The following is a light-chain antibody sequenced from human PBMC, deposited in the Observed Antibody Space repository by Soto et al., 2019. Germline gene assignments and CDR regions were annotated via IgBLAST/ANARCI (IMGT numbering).Light chain of an antibody. CDR1: SSNIGAGYD. J-gene: IGLJ3*02. Sequence: QLVLTQPPSVSGAPGQRVTISCTGSSSNIGAGYDVHWYQQLPGTAPKLLIYGNSNRPSGVPDRVSGSKSGTSASLAITGLQAEDEADYYRQPYGSSLSALFGGGTQLTAL. V-gene: IGLV1-40*01. CDR2: GNS. CDR3: QPYGSSLSAL.